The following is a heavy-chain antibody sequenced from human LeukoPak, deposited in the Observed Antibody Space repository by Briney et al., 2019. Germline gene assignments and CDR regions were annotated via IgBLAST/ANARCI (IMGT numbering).Heavy chain of an antibody. Sequence: SVKVSCKAPGGTFSSYAISWVRQAPGQGLEWMGGIIPIFGTANYAQKFQGRVTITADESTSTAYMELSSLRSEDTAVYYCAGGRGYSYGPKEPWGQGTLVTVSS. CDR2: IIPIFGTA. CDR3: AGGRGYSYGPKEP. J-gene: IGHJ5*02. D-gene: IGHD5-18*01. V-gene: IGHV1-69*01. CDR1: GGTFSSYA.